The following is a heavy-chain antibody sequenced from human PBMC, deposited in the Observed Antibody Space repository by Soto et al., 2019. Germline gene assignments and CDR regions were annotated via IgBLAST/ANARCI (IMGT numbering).Heavy chain of an antibody. Sequence: SVKVSCKASGGTFSSYAISWVRQAPGQGLEWMGGIIPIFGTANYAQKFQGRVTITADESTSTAYMELSSLRSEDTAVYYCAREVEDIVVVPAAILVGWFDPWGQGTLVTVSS. V-gene: IGHV1-69*13. CDR2: IIPIFGTA. D-gene: IGHD2-2*02. J-gene: IGHJ5*02. CDR1: GGTFSSYA. CDR3: AREVEDIVVVPAAILVGWFDP.